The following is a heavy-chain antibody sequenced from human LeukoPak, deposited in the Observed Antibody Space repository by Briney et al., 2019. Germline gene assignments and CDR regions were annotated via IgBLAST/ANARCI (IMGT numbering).Heavy chain of an antibody. Sequence: PSETLSLTCAVYGGSFSGYYWSWIRQPPGKGLEWIGEINHSGSTNYNPSLKSRVTISVDTSKNQFSLKLSYVTAADTAVYYCARGADSGWLFYWGQGTLVTVSS. D-gene: IGHD6-19*01. V-gene: IGHV4-34*01. CDR2: INHSGST. CDR3: ARGADSGWLFY. CDR1: GGSFSGYY. J-gene: IGHJ4*02.